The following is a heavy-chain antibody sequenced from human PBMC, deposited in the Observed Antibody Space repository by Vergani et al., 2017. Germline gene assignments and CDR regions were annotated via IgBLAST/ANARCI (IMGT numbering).Heavy chain of an antibody. J-gene: IGHJ5*02. D-gene: IGHD2-2*01. CDR3: AGERDIVVVPAAIPGWFDP. Sequence: QVQLVQSGAEVKKPGSSVKVSCKASGGTFSSYAISWVRQAPGQGLEWMGGIIPVFGTANYAQKFQGRVTITADEATSTAYMELSSLRSEDPAVYYCAGERDIVVVPAAIPGWFDPWGQGTLVTGAS. CDR1: GGTFSSYA. CDR2: IIPVFGTA. V-gene: IGHV1-69*01.